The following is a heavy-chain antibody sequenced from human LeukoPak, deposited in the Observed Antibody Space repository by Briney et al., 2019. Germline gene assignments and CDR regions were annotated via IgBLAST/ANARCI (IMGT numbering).Heavy chain of an antibody. D-gene: IGHD2-2*01. J-gene: IGHJ4*02. CDR2: INPNSGGT. V-gene: IGHV1-2*02. CDR1: GYTFTSYD. CDR3: ARGHPLYCSSTSCYTGLDY. Sequence: ASVKVSCKASGYTFTSYDINWVRQATGQGLEWMGWINPNSGGTNYAQKFQGRVTMTRDTSISTAYMELSRLRSDDTAVYYCARGHPLYCSSTSCYTGLDYWGQGTLVTVSS.